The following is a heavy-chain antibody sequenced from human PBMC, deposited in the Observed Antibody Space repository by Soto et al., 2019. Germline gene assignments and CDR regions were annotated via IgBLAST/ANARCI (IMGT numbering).Heavy chain of an antibody. V-gene: IGHV4-34*01. CDR1: GGSFSGYY. D-gene: IGHD6-13*01. CDR3: GRTYSSSWPPFEY. J-gene: IGHJ4*02. CDR2: INQSGST. Sequence: SETLSLTCAVYGGSFSGYYWSWIRQPPGKGLEWIGEINQSGSTNYNPSLKSRVTISVDTSKNQFSLKLSSVTAADTAVHYCGRTYSSSWPPFEYWGQGTLVTVSS.